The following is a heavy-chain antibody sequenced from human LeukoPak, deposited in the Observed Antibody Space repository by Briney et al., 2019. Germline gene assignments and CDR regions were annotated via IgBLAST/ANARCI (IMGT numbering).Heavy chain of an antibody. D-gene: IGHD4-17*01. CDR1: GLTLSSYS. Sequence: PGRSLRLACAASGLTLSSYSMNWVRQAAGKGLGWVSSISSSSRYIYYTDSVKGRFIISRDNAKNSLYLQMNSLRAEEPAVYYCARAGYDYGDPGEVLLDYWGQGTLVTVSS. V-gene: IGHV3-21*01. CDR3: ARAGYDYGDPGEVLLDY. CDR2: ISSSSRYI. J-gene: IGHJ4*02.